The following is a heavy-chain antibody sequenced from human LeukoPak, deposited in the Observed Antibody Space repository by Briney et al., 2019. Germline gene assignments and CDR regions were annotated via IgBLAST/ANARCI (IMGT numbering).Heavy chain of an antibody. CDR1: GGSFSGYY. Sequence: PSETLPLTCAVYGGSFSGYYWSWIRQPPKKGLEWIGEINHSGSTNYNPSLKSRVTISEDTSKNQFSLKVRSVTAADTAVYYCARGHVGSYVYYYYGMDVWGQGTTVTVSS. CDR2: INHSGST. D-gene: IGHD3-10*02. CDR3: ARGHVGSYVYYYYGMDV. V-gene: IGHV4-34*01. J-gene: IGHJ6*02.